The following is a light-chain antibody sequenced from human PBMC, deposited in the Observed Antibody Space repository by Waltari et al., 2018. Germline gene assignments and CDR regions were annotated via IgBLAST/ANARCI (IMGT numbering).Light chain of an antibody. J-gene: IGKJ1*01. V-gene: IGKV3-11*01. CDR3: QQRSNWPRT. CDR2: SAS. Sequence: EIVLTQSPATLSLSPGEMATLSCKASPSVSSYLAWYQQKPGQAPRLRSYSASNRATGLPARFSGSGSGTDFTLTISSLEPEDFAVYYCQQRSNWPRTFGQGTKVEI. CDR1: PSVSSY.